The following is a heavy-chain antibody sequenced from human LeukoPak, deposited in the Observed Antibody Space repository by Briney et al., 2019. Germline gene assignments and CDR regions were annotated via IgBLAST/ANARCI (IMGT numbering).Heavy chain of an antibody. CDR2: ISTSGST. J-gene: IGHJ6*03. D-gene: IGHD2-2*01. V-gene: IGHV4-4*07. Sequence: SETLSLTCSVSGGSVSGYYWGWIRQPAGKGLEWIWRISTSGSTNYNRSLKSRVTISLDNSKNQFSLTLTSVTAADTAIYFCARTVFGSTSPTRYYYYMDVWGKGATVTVSS. CDR1: GGSVSGYY. CDR3: ARTVFGSTSPTRYYYYMDV.